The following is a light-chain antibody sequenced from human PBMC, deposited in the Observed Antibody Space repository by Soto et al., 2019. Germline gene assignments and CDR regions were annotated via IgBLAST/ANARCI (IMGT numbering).Light chain of an antibody. Sequence: DIQMTQSPSTLSGSLGDRVXITCRASQTISSWLAWYQQKPGKAPKLLIYKASTLKSGVPSRFSGSGSGTEFTLTISSLQPDDFATYYCQHYNSYSEAFGQGTKVDIK. CDR3: QHYNSYSEA. V-gene: IGKV1-5*03. J-gene: IGKJ1*01. CDR2: KAS. CDR1: QTISSW.